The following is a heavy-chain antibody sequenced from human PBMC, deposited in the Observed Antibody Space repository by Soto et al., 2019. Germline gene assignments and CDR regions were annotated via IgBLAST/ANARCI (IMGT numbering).Heavy chain of an antibody. V-gene: IGHV3-74*01. CDR2: INNDGTNT. Sequence: PGGSLRLSCAASGFTFRNSWMHWVRQAPGKGLVWVSRINNDGTNTDYADSVKGRFTISRDNAKNAVYLEMNSLRAEDTAVYYCARESEDLTSNFDYWGQGTLVTVSS. CDR3: ARESEDLTSNFDY. J-gene: IGHJ4*02. CDR1: GFTFRNSW.